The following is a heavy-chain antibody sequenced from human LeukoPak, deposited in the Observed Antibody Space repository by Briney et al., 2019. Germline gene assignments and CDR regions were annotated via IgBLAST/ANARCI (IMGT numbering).Heavy chain of an antibody. CDR3: ARRGEAAAKGGRYFDQ. Sequence: PSETLSLPCTVSGGPISSSSYYWGWIRQPPGTGLEWIGNIYYSGSTYYNPSLKSRVTISVDTSKNHFSLKLSSVNAADTAVYFCARRGEAAAKGGRYFDQWGQGTLVTVSS. J-gene: IGHJ4*02. D-gene: IGHD6-13*01. V-gene: IGHV4-39*01. CDR2: IYYSGST. CDR1: GGPISSSSYY.